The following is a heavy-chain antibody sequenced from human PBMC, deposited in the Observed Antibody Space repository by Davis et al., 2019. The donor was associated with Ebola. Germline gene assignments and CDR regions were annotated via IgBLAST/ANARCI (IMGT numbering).Heavy chain of an antibody. CDR1: GFTFSSYA. V-gene: IGHV3-23*01. J-gene: IGHJ6*02. CDR2: ISGSGGST. Sequence: GESLKISCAASGFTFSSYAMSWVRQAPGKGLEWVSAISGSGGSTYYADSVKGRFTISRDNAKNSLYLQMNSLRAEDTAVYYCARESFLTIFGVVIGYYGMDVWGQGTTVTVSS. CDR3: ARESFLTIFGVVIGYYGMDV. D-gene: IGHD3-3*01.